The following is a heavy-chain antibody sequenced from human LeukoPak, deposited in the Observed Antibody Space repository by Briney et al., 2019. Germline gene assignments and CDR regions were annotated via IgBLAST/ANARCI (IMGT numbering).Heavy chain of an antibody. V-gene: IGHV3-30*04. Sequence: GGSLRLSCAASGFTFSNYAMNWVRQAPGKGLEWVAVISYDGSNKYYADSVKGRFTISRDNSKNTLYLQMNSLRAEDTAVYYCARSGPSQWLVRFFDYWGQGTLVTVSS. CDR3: ARSGPSQWLVRFFDY. D-gene: IGHD6-19*01. CDR1: GFTFSNYA. CDR2: ISYDGSNK. J-gene: IGHJ4*02.